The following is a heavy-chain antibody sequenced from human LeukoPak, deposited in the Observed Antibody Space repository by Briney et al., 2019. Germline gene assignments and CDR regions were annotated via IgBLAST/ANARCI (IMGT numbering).Heavy chain of an antibody. J-gene: IGHJ4*02. V-gene: IGHV3-21*04. CDR1: GFTFSSYS. Sequence: GGSLRLSCAASGFTFSSYSMNWVRQAPGKGLEWVSSISSSSSYIYYADSVKGRFTISRDNAKNSLYLQMNSLRAEDAAVYYCAKSHSEVQRGYFDCWGQGTLVTVSS. CDR3: AKSHSEVQRGYFDC. D-gene: IGHD1-1*01. CDR2: ISSSSSYI.